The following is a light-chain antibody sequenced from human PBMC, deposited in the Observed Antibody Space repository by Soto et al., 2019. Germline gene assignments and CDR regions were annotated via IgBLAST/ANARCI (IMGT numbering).Light chain of an antibody. CDR3: SSYTSSSNYV. CDR2: EVS. V-gene: IGLV2-14*01. J-gene: IGLJ1*01. CDR1: SSDVGGYNY. Sequence: QSVLAQPASVSWSPGHSITISCTGTSSDVGGYNYVSWYQQHPGKAPKLMIYEVSNRPSGVSNRFSGSKSGNTASLTISGLQAEEEADYYCSSYTSSSNYVFGTGTKVTAL.